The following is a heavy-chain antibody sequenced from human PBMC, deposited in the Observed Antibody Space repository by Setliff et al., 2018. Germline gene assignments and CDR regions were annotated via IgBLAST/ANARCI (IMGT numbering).Heavy chain of an antibody. Sequence: PSETLSLTCTVSGGSISSGDYYWSWIRQPPGKGLEWIGYIYYSGSTYYSPSLKSRVTISVDTSKNQFSLKLNSVTAADTAVYYCARLADRHTRDCWGQGTPVTVSS. CDR1: GGSISSGDYY. D-gene: IGHD2-2*01. J-gene: IGHJ4*02. V-gene: IGHV4-30-4*08. CDR2: IYYSGST. CDR3: ARLADRHTRDC.